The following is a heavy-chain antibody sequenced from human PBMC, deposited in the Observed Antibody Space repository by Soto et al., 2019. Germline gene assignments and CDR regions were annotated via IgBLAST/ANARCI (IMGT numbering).Heavy chain of an antibody. J-gene: IGHJ3*02. Sequence: ASVKVSCKASGYTFTSYYMHWVRQAPGQGLEWMGIINPSGGSTSYAQKFQGRVTMTRDTSTSTVYMELSSLRSEDTAVYYCARDSNPYYDSSGPGAFDIWGQGIMVTVSS. D-gene: IGHD3-22*01. CDR3: ARDSNPYYDSSGPGAFDI. CDR1: GYTFTSYY. V-gene: IGHV1-46*01. CDR2: INPSGGST.